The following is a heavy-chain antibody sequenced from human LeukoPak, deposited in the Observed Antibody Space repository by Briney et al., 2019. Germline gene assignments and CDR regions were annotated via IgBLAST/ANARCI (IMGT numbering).Heavy chain of an antibody. Sequence: GGSLRLSCAASGFTFSSYAMHWVRQAPGKGLEWVAIISYDGSNKYYADSVKGRFTISRDNAKNTLFLQMNSLRAEDTAVYYCARVPVEVYYDSSGYYYYFDYWGQGTLVTVSS. V-gene: IGHV3-30*04. J-gene: IGHJ4*02. CDR3: ARVPVEVYYDSSGYYYYFDY. D-gene: IGHD3-22*01. CDR1: GFTFSSYA. CDR2: ISYDGSNK.